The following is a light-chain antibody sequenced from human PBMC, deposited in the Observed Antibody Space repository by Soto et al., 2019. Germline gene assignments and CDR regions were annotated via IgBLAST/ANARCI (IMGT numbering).Light chain of an antibody. V-gene: IGKV3-15*01. J-gene: IGKJ4*01. CDR2: DIS. CDR1: QSVSSR. Sequence: EIVMTQSPATLSVSPGERATLSCRASQSVSSRLAWYQQKPGQAPRLLIYDISTRATGSPARFSGSGSETEFTLTISSLQTEDFAVYYCQQYHNWPLTFGGGTKVEIK. CDR3: QQYHNWPLT.